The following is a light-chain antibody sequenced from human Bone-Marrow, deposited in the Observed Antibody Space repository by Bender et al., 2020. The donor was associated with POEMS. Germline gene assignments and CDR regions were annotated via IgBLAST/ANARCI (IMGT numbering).Light chain of an antibody. V-gene: IGLV2-14*01. Sequence: QSALTQPASVSGSPGQSITISCTGTSSDVGAYNYVSWYQQHPGKAPKLMISEVSNRPSGVSNRFSGSKSGNTASLTISGLQAEDEADYYCCSYAGNYISIFGGGTKLTVL. CDR1: SSDVGAYNY. CDR3: CSYAGNYISI. CDR2: EVS. J-gene: IGLJ2*01.